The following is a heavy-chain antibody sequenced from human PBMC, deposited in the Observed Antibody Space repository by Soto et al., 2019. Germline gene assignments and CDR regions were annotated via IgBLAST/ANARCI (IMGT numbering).Heavy chain of an antibody. Sequence: QVQLVESGGGVVQPGRSLRLSCVASGFTFSSYTMQWVRQAPGRGLEWVAVISNDGSKTHFVDSVKGRFSISRDNSKNTLHLQMDSLRAEDTAVYHCAKDHPFQPGDLGAAFDYWGQGTRVTVSS. V-gene: IGHV3-30-3*02. D-gene: IGHD7-27*01. CDR1: GFTFSSYT. J-gene: IGHJ4*02. CDR3: AKDHPFQPGDLGAAFDY. CDR2: ISNDGSKT.